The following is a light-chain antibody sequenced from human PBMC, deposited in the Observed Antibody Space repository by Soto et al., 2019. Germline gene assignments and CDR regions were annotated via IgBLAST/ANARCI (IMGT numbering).Light chain of an antibody. Sequence: EIVMTQSPATLSVSPGERATLSCRASQSVSSNLAWSQQKPGQAPRLLIYGASTRATGIPARFSGSGSGTEFTLTISSLQYEDFAVYYFQWYNNWPSWTFRQGTQVEIK. CDR1: QSVSSN. J-gene: IGKJ1*01. CDR2: GAS. CDR3: QWYNNWPSWT. V-gene: IGKV3-15*01.